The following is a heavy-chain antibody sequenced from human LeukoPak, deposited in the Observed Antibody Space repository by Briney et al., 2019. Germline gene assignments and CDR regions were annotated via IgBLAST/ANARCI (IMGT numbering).Heavy chain of an antibody. J-gene: IGHJ4*02. D-gene: IGHD6-19*01. CDR2: INHSGST. CDR1: GGFFSGDY. V-gene: IGHV4-34*01. Sequence: SETLSLTCAVYGGFFSGDYWNWIRQPPGKGLEWIGEINHSGSTNSNPSLKSRVTISVDRSKNLFSLKLSSVTAADTAVYYCARRPRYSSGWYYIDSWGQGTLVTVSS. CDR3: ARRPRYSSGWYYIDS.